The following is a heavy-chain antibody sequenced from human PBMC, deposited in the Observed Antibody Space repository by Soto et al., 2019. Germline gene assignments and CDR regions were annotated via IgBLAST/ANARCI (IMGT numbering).Heavy chain of an antibody. CDR1: GYTFTSYG. J-gene: IGHJ1*01. CDR2: ISAYNGNT. Sequence: ASVKVSCKASGYTFTSYGISWVRQAPGQGREWMGWISAYNGNTNYAQKLQGRVTMTTDTSTSTAYMELRSLRSDDTAVYYCARGYYGSGSYSFQHWGQGTLVTVSS. CDR3: ARGYYGSGSYSFQH. V-gene: IGHV1-18*01. D-gene: IGHD3-10*01.